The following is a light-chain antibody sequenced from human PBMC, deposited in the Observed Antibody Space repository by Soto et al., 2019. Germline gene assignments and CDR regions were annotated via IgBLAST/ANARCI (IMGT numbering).Light chain of an antibody. J-gene: IGLJ3*02. CDR2: RNN. Sequence: QSVLTQSPSASGTPGQRVTISCSGSSSNIGSNAVYWYQQFPGTAPKLLIYRNNQRPSGVPDRFSGSKSGTSASLAISGLRSEDEADYYCTAWDDSLSGRVFGGGTKLTVL. V-gene: IGLV1-47*01. CDR1: SSNIGSNA. CDR3: TAWDDSLSGRV.